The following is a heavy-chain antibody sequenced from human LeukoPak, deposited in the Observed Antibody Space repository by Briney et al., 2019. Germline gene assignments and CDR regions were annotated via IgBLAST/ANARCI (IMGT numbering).Heavy chain of an antibody. CDR3: ARESSSGFYFHY. CDR1: GGSFSGYY. Sequence: PSETLSLTCAVYGGSFSGYYWSWIRQPPGKGLEWIGEINHSGSTNYNPSLKSRVTMSVDTSKNQFSLKLSSVTAADTAVYYCARESSSGFYFHYWGQGALVTVSS. CDR2: INHSGST. D-gene: IGHD6-19*01. J-gene: IGHJ4*02. V-gene: IGHV4-34*01.